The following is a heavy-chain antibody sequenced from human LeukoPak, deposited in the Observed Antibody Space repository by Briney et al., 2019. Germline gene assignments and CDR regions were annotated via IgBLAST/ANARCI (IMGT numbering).Heavy chain of an antibody. CDR3: ARDLTTVTNGRYYYYGMDV. J-gene: IGHJ6*02. CDR2: IYYSGST. CDR1: GGSISSYY. V-gene: IGHV4-59*01. Sequence: PSETLSLTCTVSGGSISSYYWSWIRQPPGKGLEWIGYIYYSGSTNYNPSLKSRVTISVDTSKNQFSLKLSSVTAADTAVYYCARDLTTVTNGRYYYYGMDVWGQGTTVTVSS. D-gene: IGHD4-17*01.